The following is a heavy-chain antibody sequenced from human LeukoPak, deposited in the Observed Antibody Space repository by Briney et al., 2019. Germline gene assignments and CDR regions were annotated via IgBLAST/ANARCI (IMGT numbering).Heavy chain of an antibody. CDR3: AKVSYYYDSSGYYEGLFDY. CDR2: ISGSGGST. Sequence: GGSLRLSCAASGFTFSSYAMSWVRQAPGKGLEWVSAISGSGGSTYYADSVKGRFTISRDNSKNTLYLQMNSLRAEDTAVYYCAKVSYYYDSSGYYEGLFDYWGQGTLVTVSS. J-gene: IGHJ4*02. V-gene: IGHV3-23*01. D-gene: IGHD3-22*01. CDR1: GFTFSSYA.